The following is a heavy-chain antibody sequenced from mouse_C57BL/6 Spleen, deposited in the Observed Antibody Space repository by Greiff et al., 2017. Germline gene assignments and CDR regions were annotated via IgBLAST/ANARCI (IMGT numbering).Heavy chain of an antibody. D-gene: IGHD2-3*01. V-gene: IGHV10-1*01. Sequence: EVNLVESGGGLVQPKGSLKLSCAASGFSFNTYAMNWVRQAPGKGLEWVARIRSKSNNYATYYADSVKDRFTISRDDSESMLYLQMNNLKTEDTAMYYCVRHDPYDGNYEAMDYWGQGTSVTVSS. J-gene: IGHJ4*01. CDR3: VRHDPYDGNYEAMDY. CDR2: IRSKSNNYAT. CDR1: GFSFNTYA.